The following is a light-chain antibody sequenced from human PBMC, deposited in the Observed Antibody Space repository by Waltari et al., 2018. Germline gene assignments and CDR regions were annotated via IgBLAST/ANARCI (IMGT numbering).Light chain of an antibody. CDR3: QQRSYLIT. Sequence: DIVLTQSPATLSVSPGERATLSCRASQSVNTDLAWYQHKPGQGPRLLIYDASNRATGIPARFSGSGSGTDFTLTIGSLEPEDFGIYYCQQRSYLITFGQGTRLEIK. V-gene: IGKV3-11*01. CDR2: DAS. CDR1: QSVNTD. J-gene: IGKJ5*01.